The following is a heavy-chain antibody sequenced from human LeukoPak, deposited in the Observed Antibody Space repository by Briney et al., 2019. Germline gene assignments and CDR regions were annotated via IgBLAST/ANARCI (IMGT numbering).Heavy chain of an antibody. CDR3: ARGHYDVLAASYKWTPDY. V-gene: IGHV3-21*01. J-gene: IGHJ4*02. CDR1: GFTFNTFN. Sequence: GGSLRLSCAASGFTFNTFNMNWVRQAPGKGLEWVSPITSGSDYIYYADSVKGRFTTSRDNAKNSLSLQLNSLRVEDTAVYYCARGHYDVLAASYKWTPDYWGQGTLVTVSS. D-gene: IGHD3-9*01. CDR2: ITSGSDYI.